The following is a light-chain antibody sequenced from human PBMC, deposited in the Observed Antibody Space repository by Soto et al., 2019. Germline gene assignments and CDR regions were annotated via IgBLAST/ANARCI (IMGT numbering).Light chain of an antibody. V-gene: IGLV2-8*01. J-gene: IGLJ3*02. CDR2: EVT. CDR3: SSYSGINTDVV. Sequence: QSALTQPPSASGSPGQSVTISCTGTSSDVGGYGYVSWYQQHPGKAPKLMIFEVTKRASGVPNRFSGSKSGNTASLTVSGLTAEDEADYYCSSYSGINTDVVFGGGTKLTVL. CDR1: SSDVGGYGY.